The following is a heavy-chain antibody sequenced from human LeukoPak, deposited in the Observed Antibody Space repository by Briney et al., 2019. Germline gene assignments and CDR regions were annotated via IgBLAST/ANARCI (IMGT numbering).Heavy chain of an antibody. J-gene: IGHJ6*03. D-gene: IGHD2-15*01. CDR2: INHSGST. CDR1: GGSISSYY. CDR3: ARGRAYCSGGSCYYNYYYYYYMDV. V-gene: IGHV4-34*01. Sequence: SETLSLTCTVSGGSISSYYWSWIRQPPGKGLEWIGEINHSGSTNYNPSLKSRVTISVDTSKNQFPLKLSSVTAADTAVYYCARGRAYCSGGSCYYNYYYYYYMDVWGKGTTVTVSS.